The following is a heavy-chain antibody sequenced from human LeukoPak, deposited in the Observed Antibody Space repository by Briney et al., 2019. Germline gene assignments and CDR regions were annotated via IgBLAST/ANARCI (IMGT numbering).Heavy chain of an antibody. J-gene: IGHJ6*03. Sequence: SVKVSCKASGGTFSSYAISWVRQAPGQGLEWVGGIIPIFGTANYAHTFQGRVTITADESTSTAYMELSSLRSEDTAVYYCARDSGEAATTRYYYYYYRDVWGKGTTVTVSS. CDR1: GGTFSSYA. V-gene: IGHV1-69*01. CDR3: ARDSGEAATTRYYYYYYRDV. CDR2: IIPIFGTA. D-gene: IGHD2-15*01.